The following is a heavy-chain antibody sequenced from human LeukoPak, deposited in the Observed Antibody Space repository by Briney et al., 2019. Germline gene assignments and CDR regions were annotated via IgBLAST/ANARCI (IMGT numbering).Heavy chain of an antibody. CDR2: IYSGGST. V-gene: IGHV3-53*01. Sequence: GGSLRLSCAASGFTVSNNYISWVRQAPGKGLEWVSLIYSGGSTYYADSVKGRFTISRDNSKNTLYLQMNSLRAEDTAVFFCARMAWDGDYVDGYWGQGTLVTVSS. D-gene: IGHD4-17*01. CDR1: GFTVSNNY. J-gene: IGHJ4*02. CDR3: ARMAWDGDYVDGY.